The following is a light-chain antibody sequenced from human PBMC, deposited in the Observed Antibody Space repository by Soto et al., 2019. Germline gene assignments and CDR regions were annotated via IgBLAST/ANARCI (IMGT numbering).Light chain of an antibody. Sequence: ETVMTQSPATLSVSPGERATLSCRASQSVSSNLAWYQQKPGQAPRLLIYGASTRATGIPGRFSGSGFGTEFTLTISSLQSEDFAVYYCQQYNYWPPYTFGQGTKLEIK. J-gene: IGKJ2*01. V-gene: IGKV3-15*01. CDR3: QQYNYWPPYT. CDR1: QSVSSN. CDR2: GAS.